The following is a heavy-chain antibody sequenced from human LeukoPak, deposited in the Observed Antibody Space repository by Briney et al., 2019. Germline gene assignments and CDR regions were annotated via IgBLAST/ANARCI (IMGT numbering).Heavy chain of an antibody. CDR2: IRSKANSYAT. CDR1: GFTFSGSA. V-gene: IGHV3-73*01. D-gene: IGHD1-1*01. Sequence: GGSLRLSCAASGFTFSGSAMHWVRQASGKGLEWVGRIRSKANSYATAYAASVKGRFTISRDDSTNTAYLQMNSLKTEDTAVYYCAQDLAYIRFDNWGQGTLVTVSS. CDR3: AQDLAYIRFDN. J-gene: IGHJ4*02.